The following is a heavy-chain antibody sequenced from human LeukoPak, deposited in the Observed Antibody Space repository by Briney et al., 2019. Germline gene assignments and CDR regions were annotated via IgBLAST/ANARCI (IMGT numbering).Heavy chain of an antibody. CDR2: ISYDGSNK. J-gene: IGHJ4*02. Sequence: GRSLRLSCAASGFTFSSYAMHWVRQAPGKGLEWVAVISYDGSNKYYADSVKGRFTISRDNSKNTLYLQMNSLRAEDTAVYYCARVYNTNYAYFDYWGQGTLVTVSS. CDR3: ARVYNTNYAYFDY. D-gene: IGHD5-24*01. V-gene: IGHV3-30-3*01. CDR1: GFTFSSYA.